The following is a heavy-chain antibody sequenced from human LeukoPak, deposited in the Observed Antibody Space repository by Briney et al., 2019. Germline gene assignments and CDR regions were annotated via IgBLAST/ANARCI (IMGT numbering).Heavy chain of an antibody. Sequence: GASVKVSCKASGYIFTSYYMHWLRQAPGQGLEWMGWINPNSGGTNYAQKFQGRVTMTRDTSISTAYMELSRLRSDDTAVYYCARAYYNWNDGCLDDCGQGTLVTVSS. CDR3: ARAYYNWNDGCLDD. V-gene: IGHV1-2*02. CDR1: GYIFTSYY. D-gene: IGHD1-1*01. J-gene: IGHJ4*02. CDR2: INPNSGGT.